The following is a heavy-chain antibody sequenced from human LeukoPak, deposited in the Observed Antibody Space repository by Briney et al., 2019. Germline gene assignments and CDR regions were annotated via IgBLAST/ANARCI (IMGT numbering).Heavy chain of an antibody. Sequence: GASVKVSCKAFGYTFTCYYMHWVRQAPGQGLEWMGRINPNSGGTNYAQKFQGRVTMTRDTSISTAYMELSRLRSDDTAVYYCAALRGYSYGYSGYWGQGTLVTVSS. CDR3: AALRGYSYGYSGY. V-gene: IGHV1-2*06. D-gene: IGHD5-18*01. J-gene: IGHJ4*02. CDR1: GYTFTCYY. CDR2: INPNSGGT.